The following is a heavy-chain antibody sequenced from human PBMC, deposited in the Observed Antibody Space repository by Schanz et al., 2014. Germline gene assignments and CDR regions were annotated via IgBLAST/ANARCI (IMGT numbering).Heavy chain of an antibody. V-gene: IGHV3-48*01. D-gene: IGHD3-10*01. J-gene: IGHJ5*02. CDR1: GFSVGNKY. CDR2: VSRSTPDI. Sequence: EVQLLESGGGLVQPGGSLRLSCAASGFSVGNKYMNWVRQAPGKGLEWVSYVSRSTPDIYYADSVKGRFTISRDNSKNTLYLQMNSLRAEDTAVYYCARPALWFGDNCFDPWGQGTLVTVSS. CDR3: ARPALWFGDNCFDP.